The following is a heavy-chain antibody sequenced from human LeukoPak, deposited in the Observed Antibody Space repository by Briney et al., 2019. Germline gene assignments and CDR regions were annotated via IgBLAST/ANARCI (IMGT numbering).Heavy chain of an antibody. D-gene: IGHD3-10*01. Sequence: ASVKVSCKASGYTFTSYFVHWVRQAPGQGLEWMGLINPSGGSTSYAQKFQGRVTMTGDTSTSTVYMELSRLRSEDTAVYYCARSEGYYGSGSYSDYWGQGTLVTVSS. J-gene: IGHJ4*02. CDR2: INPSGGST. CDR1: GYTFTSYF. V-gene: IGHV1-46*01. CDR3: ARSEGYYGSGSYSDY.